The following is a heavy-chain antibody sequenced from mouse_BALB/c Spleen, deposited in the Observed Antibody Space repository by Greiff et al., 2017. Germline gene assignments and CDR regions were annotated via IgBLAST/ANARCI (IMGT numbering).Heavy chain of an antibody. CDR1: GFAFSSYD. J-gene: IGHJ3*01. CDR2: ISSGGGST. Sequence: DVMLVESGGGLVKPGGSLKLSCAASGFAFSSYDMSWVRQTPEKRLEWVAYISSGGGSTYYPDTVKGRFTISRDNAKNTLYLQMSSLKSEDTAMYYCARHRYDGSWFAYWGQGTLVTVSA. CDR3: ARHRYDGSWFAY. D-gene: IGHD2-14*01. V-gene: IGHV5-12-1*01.